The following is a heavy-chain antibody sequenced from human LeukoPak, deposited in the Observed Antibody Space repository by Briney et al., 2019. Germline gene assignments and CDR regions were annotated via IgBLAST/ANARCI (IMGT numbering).Heavy chain of an antibody. CDR2: IKSKTDGGTT. CDR1: GFTFSNAW. CDR3: TTDLYSSSPLVYYYYYMGV. Sequence: PGGSLRLSCAASGFTFSNAWMSWVRQAPGKGLEWVGRIKSKTDGGTTDYAAPVKGRFTISRDDSKNTLYLQMNSLKTEDTAVYYCTTDLYSSSPLVYYYYYMGVWGKGTTVTVSS. J-gene: IGHJ6*03. V-gene: IGHV3-15*01. D-gene: IGHD6-6*01.